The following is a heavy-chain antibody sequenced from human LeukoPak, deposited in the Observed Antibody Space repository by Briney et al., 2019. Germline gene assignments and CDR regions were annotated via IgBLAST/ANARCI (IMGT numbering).Heavy chain of an antibody. CDR2: IYYSGST. CDR3: ARKKDYGYNWFGP. J-gene: IGHJ5*02. V-gene: IGHV4-59*01. Sequence: PSETLSLTCTVSGGSISSYYWSWIRQPPGKGLEWIGYIYYSGSTNYNPSLKSRLTISVDTSKNQFSLKVTSVTAADTAVYYCARKKDYGYNWFGPWGQGTLVTVSS. CDR1: GGSISSYY. D-gene: IGHD4-17*01.